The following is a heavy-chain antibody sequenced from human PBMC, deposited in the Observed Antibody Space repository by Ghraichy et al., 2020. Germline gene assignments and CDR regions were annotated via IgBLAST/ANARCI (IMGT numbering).Heavy chain of an antibody. CDR1: GFNFSNYA. CDR3: AKGFYASNWILLDY. J-gene: IGHJ4*02. Sequence: GESQNISCAASGFNFSNYAINWVRQAPGKGLEWVSSISGSGGTIYYADSVKGRFALSRDNSKNTVSLEMNSLRAEDTAIYYCAKGFYASNWILLDYWGLGTLVTVST. D-gene: IGHD1-1*01. V-gene: IGHV3-23*01. CDR2: ISGSGGTI.